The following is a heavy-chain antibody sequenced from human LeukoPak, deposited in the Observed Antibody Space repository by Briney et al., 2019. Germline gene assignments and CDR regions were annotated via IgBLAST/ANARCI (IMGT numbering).Heavy chain of an antibody. CDR2: INSDGSTT. CDR3: ARPPPYSSSWPLDY. D-gene: IGHD6-13*01. CDR1: GFTLNGYW. J-gene: IGHJ4*02. V-gene: IGHV3-74*01. Sequence: PGGSLRLSCAAPGFTLNGYWMHWVRQAPGKGLVWVSRINSDGSTTSYADSVKGRFTISRDNSKNTLYLHMNSLRAEDTAVYYCARPPPYSSSWPLDYWGQGTLVTVSS.